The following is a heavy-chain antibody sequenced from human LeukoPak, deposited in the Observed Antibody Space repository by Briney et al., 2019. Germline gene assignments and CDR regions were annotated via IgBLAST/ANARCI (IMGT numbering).Heavy chain of an antibody. J-gene: IGHJ6*02. CDR3: ARDHSYYFGSQTSTLDV. D-gene: IGHD3-10*01. CDR1: GASISTGGFY. Sequence: SQTLSLTCTISGASISTGGFYWTWIRQPPGEGLEWIGYIYYTGSVDYNASLKSRLTVSLDTSKNRFSLKLNSVTAADTAVYYCARDHSYYFGSQTSTLDVWGQGTAVTVSS. V-gene: IGHV4-31*03. CDR2: IYYTGSV.